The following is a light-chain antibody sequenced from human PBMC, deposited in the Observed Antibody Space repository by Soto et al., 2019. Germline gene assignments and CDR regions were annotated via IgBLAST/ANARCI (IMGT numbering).Light chain of an antibody. J-gene: IGLJ2*01. CDR2: DVS. Sequence: QSVLTQPPSASGSPGQSVTISCTGTSSDVGGYNYVSWYQQHSGKAPKLMIYDVSKRPSGVPDRFSGSKSGNTASLPVSGLQAEDEADYYCISYAGSNNLVFGGGTQLTVL. CDR3: ISYAGSNNLV. CDR1: SSDVGGYNY. V-gene: IGLV2-8*01.